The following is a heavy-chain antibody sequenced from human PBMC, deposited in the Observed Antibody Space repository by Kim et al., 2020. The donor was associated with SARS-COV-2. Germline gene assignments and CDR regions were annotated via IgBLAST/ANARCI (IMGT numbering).Heavy chain of an antibody. CDR3: SRGPGSRWYGVFDY. CDR1: DDTFRSYG. D-gene: IGHD6-13*01. Sequence: ASVKVSCKGSDDTFRSYGIYWVRQAPGQGLEWLGWISGSSGNTKYAEKFQGRVTMTTDTSTSSAYLELRSLTSDDTAIYYCSRGPGSRWYGVFDYWGQGTPVTVSS. CDR2: ISGSSGNT. J-gene: IGHJ4*02. V-gene: IGHV1-18*01.